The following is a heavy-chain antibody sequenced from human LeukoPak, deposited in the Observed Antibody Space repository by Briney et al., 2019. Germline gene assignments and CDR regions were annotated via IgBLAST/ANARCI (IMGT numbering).Heavy chain of an antibody. CDR1: GFTLGTYA. D-gene: IGHD3-10*01. CDR3: ARDRDWFDP. CDR2: ISSSGGST. V-gene: IGHV3-23*01. J-gene: IGHJ5*02. Sequence: AGGSLRLSCAASGFTLGTYAMNWVRQAPGKGLEWVSAISSSGGSTYYADSVKGRFTISRDNSENTLYLQMNTLRAEDTAVYYCARDRDWFDPWGQGTLVTVSS.